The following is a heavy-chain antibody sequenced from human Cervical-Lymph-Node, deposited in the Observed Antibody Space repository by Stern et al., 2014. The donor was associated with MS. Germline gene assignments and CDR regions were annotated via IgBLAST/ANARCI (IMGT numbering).Heavy chain of an antibody. Sequence: QVQLVQSGAEVKKPGASVKVSCKASGYRFSTFYLHWLRQAPGPGLQWIGRIYPGSGATNSSQTFQGRLTMTRDRSITTAYLELSGLRSDDTAVYYCARIYCSGDECYHSFDTWGQGTLVTVSS. J-gene: IGHJ4*02. D-gene: IGHD3-16*02. CDR1: GYRFSTFY. CDR2: IYPGSGAT. CDR3: ARIYCSGDECYHSFDT. V-gene: IGHV1-2*06.